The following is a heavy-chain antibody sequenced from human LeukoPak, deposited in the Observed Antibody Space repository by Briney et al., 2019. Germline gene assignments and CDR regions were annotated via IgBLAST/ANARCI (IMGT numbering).Heavy chain of an antibody. J-gene: IGHJ5*02. V-gene: IGHV1-2*02. CDR2: INPKNAGT. D-gene: IGHD2-2*01. CDR3: ARECHPTEYQLQTNNWFDP. CDR1: GYTFTGHY. Sequence: ASVKVSCKASGYTFTGHYIHWVRQAPGQGLEWMGWINPKNAGTNYAQKFQGRVTMTRDTSSGTAYMDLSRLRSDDTAVYYCARECHPTEYQLQTNNWFDPWGQGTLVTVSS.